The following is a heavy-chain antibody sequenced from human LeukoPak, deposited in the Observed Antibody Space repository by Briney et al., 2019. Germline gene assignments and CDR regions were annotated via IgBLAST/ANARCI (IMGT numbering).Heavy chain of an antibody. D-gene: IGHD2-8*01. Sequence: GGSLRLSCAASGFTFSSYAVSWVRQAPGKGLEWVSSISGSGGSTYSADSVKGRFTISRDNSKNTLYLQMNSLRAGDTALYYCAKDRSCTNDICHGDFDYWGQGALVTVSS. J-gene: IGHJ4*02. V-gene: IGHV3-23*01. CDR2: ISGSGGST. CDR3: AKDRSCTNDICHGDFDY. CDR1: GFTFSSYA.